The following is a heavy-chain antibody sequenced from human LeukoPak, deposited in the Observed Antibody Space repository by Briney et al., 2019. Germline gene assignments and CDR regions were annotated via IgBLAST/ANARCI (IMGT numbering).Heavy chain of an antibody. Sequence: GGSLRLSCAASGFRVGDNFMNWVRQAPGKGLEWVSVIYNDGVTDSTESVRGRFTISRDKSKNTLYLQMDSLRAEDTAVYYCARGDYRSWETLFYWGPGTLVTVSS. CDR1: GFRVGDNF. V-gene: IGHV3-66*01. CDR2: IYNDGVT. CDR3: ARGDYRSWETLFY. J-gene: IGHJ4*02. D-gene: IGHD1-26*01.